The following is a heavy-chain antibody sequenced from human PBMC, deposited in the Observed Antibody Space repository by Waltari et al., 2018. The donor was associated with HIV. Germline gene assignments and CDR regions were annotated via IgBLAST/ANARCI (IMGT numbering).Heavy chain of an antibody. Sequence: QVHLVQSGAEVKMPGSSVRVSCKTSGYIFTTYAVSWVRQAPGQGLEWLGWISGYNANTNYAQRLQGRVTLTTDTSTSTAYMELRSLRSDDTAVYYCARGLGGSYYYGVDVWGQGTTVTVS. J-gene: IGHJ6*02. CDR2: ISGYNANT. CDR1: GYIFTTYA. V-gene: IGHV1-18*01. CDR3: ARGLGGSYYYGVDV.